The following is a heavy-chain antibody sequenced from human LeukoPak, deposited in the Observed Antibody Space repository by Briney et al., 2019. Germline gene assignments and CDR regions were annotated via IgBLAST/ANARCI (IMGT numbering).Heavy chain of an antibody. J-gene: IGHJ5*02. CDR1: GFTFTTYF. D-gene: IGHD4-17*01. Sequence: HPWGSLRLSCAASGFTFTTYFMTWVRQVPGKGLEWMAHINKDGSEKYYVDSVKGRFTISRDNSKNTLYLQMNSLRAEDTAVYYCAKDYGDYESWLDPWGQGTLVTVSS. CDR2: INKDGSEK. V-gene: IGHV3-7*01. CDR3: AKDYGDYESWLDP.